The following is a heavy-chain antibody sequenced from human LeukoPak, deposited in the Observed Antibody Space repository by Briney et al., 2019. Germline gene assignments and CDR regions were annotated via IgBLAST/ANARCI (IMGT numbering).Heavy chain of an antibody. Sequence: GGSLRLSCAASGFTFSSYGMSWVRQAPGKGLEWVSAISGSGGSTYYADSVKGRFTISRDNSKNTLYLQMNSLRAEDTAVYYCAREGDYGDYYYYYMDVWGKGTTVTVSS. CDR3: AREGDYGDYYYYYMDV. V-gene: IGHV3-23*01. J-gene: IGHJ6*03. CDR2: ISGSGGST. CDR1: GFTFSSYG. D-gene: IGHD4-17*01.